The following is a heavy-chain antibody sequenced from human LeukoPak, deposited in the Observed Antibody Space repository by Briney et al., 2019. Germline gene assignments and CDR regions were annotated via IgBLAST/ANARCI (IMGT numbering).Heavy chain of an antibody. D-gene: IGHD1-14*01. CDR2: IHYSGST. V-gene: IGHV4-31*03. CDR3: ARAVLYYYYAMDV. J-gene: IGHJ6*02. CDR1: GGSISSGAYY. Sequence: PSETLSLTCTVSGGSISSGAYYWSWIRQHPGKGLDWIGYIHYSGSTYYNPSLNSRLTMSVDTSKNQFSLKLSSVTAADTAVYYCARAVLYYYYAMDVWGQGTTVTVSS.